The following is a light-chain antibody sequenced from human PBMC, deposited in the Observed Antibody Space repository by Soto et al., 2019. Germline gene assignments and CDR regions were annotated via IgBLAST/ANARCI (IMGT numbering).Light chain of an antibody. CDR2: AGS. CDR3: QQYHDWPWT. J-gene: IGKJ1*01. CDR1: QSVSSH. Sequence: EIVMTQSPATLSVSPGESATLSCRASQSVSSHLACYRQEPGQAPRLLVYAGSTGATGVPARFRGSGSGTEFTLPISSLQSEDFAVYFCQQYHDWPWTFGQGSRVEIK. V-gene: IGKV3-15*01.